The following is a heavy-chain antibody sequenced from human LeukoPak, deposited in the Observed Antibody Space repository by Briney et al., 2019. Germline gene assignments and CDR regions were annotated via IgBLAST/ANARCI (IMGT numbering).Heavy chain of an antibody. V-gene: IGHV3-48*03. CDR2: ISSSGSTI. J-gene: IGHJ6*03. CDR1: GFTFSSYE. CDR3: ARKQLVDYNFYYMDV. Sequence: GGSLRLSCAASGFTFSSYEMNWVRQAPGKGLEWVSYISSSGSTIYYGDSVKGRFTISRDNTKNSLYLQMNSLRAEDTALYYCARKQLVDYNFYYMDVWGKGTTVTVSS. D-gene: IGHD6-6*01.